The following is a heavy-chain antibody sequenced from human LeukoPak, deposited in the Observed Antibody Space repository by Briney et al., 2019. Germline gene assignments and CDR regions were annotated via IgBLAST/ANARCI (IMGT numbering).Heavy chain of an antibody. Sequence: PSETLSLTCTVSGGSISSSSYYWGWIRQPPGKGLEWIGSIYYSGSTYYNPSLKSRVTISVDTSKNQYSLKLSSVTAADTAVYYCARARYCSGSSCYTQWFDPWGQGTLVTVSS. J-gene: IGHJ5*02. CDR3: ARARYCSGSSCYTQWFDP. CDR2: IYYSGST. CDR1: GGSISSSSYY. D-gene: IGHD2-2*02. V-gene: IGHV4-39*07.